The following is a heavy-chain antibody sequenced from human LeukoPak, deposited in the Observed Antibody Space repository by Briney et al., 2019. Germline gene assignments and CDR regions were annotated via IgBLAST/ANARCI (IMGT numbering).Heavy chain of an antibody. V-gene: IGHV1-18*01. J-gene: IGHJ5*02. Sequence: EASVQVSCKASGYILTSYGISWVRQAPGQGLEWMGWISAYNGNTNYAQKLQGRVTMTTDTSTSTAYMELRSLRSDDTAVYYCAREVSGSYYGDNWFDPWGQGTLVTVSS. CDR1: GYILTSYG. CDR2: ISAYNGNT. D-gene: IGHD1-26*01. CDR3: AREVSGSYYGDNWFDP.